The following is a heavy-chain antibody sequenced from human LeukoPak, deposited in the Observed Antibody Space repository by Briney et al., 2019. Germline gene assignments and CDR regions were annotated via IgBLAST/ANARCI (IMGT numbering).Heavy chain of an antibody. CDR2: IFHSGST. Sequence: SETLSLTCNVLGGSIGSYYWSWIRQPAGKGLEWIGRIFHSGSTNYNPSLKSRVIMSVDTSKNQFTLKLTSVTAADTAVYYCARGAWFDPWGLGTLVTVSS. CDR3: ARGAWFDP. V-gene: IGHV4-4*07. CDR1: GGSIGSYY. J-gene: IGHJ5*02.